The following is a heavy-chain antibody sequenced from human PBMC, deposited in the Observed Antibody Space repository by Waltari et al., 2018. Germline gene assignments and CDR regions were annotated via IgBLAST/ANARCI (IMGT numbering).Heavy chain of an antibody. D-gene: IGHD3-22*01. CDR1: GGTFSSYA. CDR3: AREPYYDSSGYYLIYFDY. CDR2: IIPIFGTA. Sequence: QVQLVQSGAEVKKPGSSVKVSCKASGGTFSSYAISWVRQAPGQGLEWMGRIIPIFGTANYAKKFQGRVTITADKSTSTAYMELSSLRSEDTAVYYCAREPYYDSSGYYLIYFDYWGQGTLVTVSS. J-gene: IGHJ4*02. V-gene: IGHV1-69*08.